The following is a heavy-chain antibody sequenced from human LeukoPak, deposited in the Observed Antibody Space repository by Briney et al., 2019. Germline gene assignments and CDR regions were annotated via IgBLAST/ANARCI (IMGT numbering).Heavy chain of an antibody. D-gene: IGHD4-23*01. Sequence: PGGSLRLSCAASGFTFSSYSMNWVRQAPGKGLEWVSGISWNSGSIGYADSVKGRFTISRDNAKNSLYLQMNSLRAEDTALYYCAKDFLEVDHGLRAVGYWGQGTLVTVSS. CDR3: AKDFLEVDHGLRAVGY. J-gene: IGHJ4*02. V-gene: IGHV3-9*01. CDR2: ISWNSGSI. CDR1: GFTFSSYS.